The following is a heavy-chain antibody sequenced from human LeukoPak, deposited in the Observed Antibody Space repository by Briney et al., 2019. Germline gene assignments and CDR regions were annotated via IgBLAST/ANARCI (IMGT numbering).Heavy chain of an antibody. D-gene: IGHD3-22*01. Sequence: SETLSLTCTVSGVSLSSYYWSWIRQSPGKGLEWIGYMYYSGSTNYNPSLKSRVTISVGTSKNQFSLKLSSVTAADTAVYYCARGNYYDSRTYYRAFDIWGQGTMVTVSS. CDR2: MYYSGST. J-gene: IGHJ3*02. CDR1: GVSLSSYY. CDR3: ARGNYYDSRTYYRAFDI. V-gene: IGHV4-59*01.